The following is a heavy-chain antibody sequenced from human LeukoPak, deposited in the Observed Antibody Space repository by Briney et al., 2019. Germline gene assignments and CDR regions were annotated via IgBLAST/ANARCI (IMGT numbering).Heavy chain of an antibody. CDR3: AKSYSSGWYYYFDY. Sequence: PGGSLRLSCVASGLTIGSRYMNWVRQAPGKGLEWVSAISGSGGSTYYADSVKGRFTISRDNSKNTLYLQMNSLGAEDTAVYYCAKSYSSGWYYYFDYWGQGTLVTVSS. CDR1: GLTIGSRY. CDR2: ISGSGGST. D-gene: IGHD6-19*01. J-gene: IGHJ4*02. V-gene: IGHV3-23*01.